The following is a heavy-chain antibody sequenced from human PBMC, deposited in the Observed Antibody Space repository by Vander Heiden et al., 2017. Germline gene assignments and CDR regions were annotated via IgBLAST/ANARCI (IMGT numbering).Heavy chain of an antibody. CDR1: GYTFSAHG. D-gene: IGHD3-10*01. V-gene: IGHV5-51*01. CDR3: ARQTLIRGVGWFDP. J-gene: IGHJ5*02. Sequence: EVQMLQSGEGMKKPGESLKISCQYSGYTFSAHGVAWVRQVPGKGLEWLGINHPGDSDTRYNPSFRGRVTMSVDKSNNTASLQWNSLEASDTAIYYCARQTLIRGVGWFDPWGQGTLVSVSS. CDR2: NHPGDSDT.